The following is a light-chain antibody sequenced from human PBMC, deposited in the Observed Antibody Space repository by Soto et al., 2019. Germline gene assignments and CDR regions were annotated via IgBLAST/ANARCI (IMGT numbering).Light chain of an antibody. J-gene: IGKJ3*01. Sequence: EIVMTQSPATLSVSPGERATLSCRASQSVSFNLAWYQHKPGQAPSLLLYGASTRAAGIPDRFSGSGSGTEFTLTISRLQSEDFAVYFCQQYHDWPLTFGPGTKVDIK. V-gene: IGKV3-15*01. CDR3: QQYHDWPLT. CDR2: GAS. CDR1: QSVSFN.